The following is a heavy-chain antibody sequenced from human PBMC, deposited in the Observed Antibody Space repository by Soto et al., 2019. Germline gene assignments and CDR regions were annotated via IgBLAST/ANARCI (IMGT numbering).Heavy chain of an antibody. V-gene: IGHV4-61*01. Sequence: QVQLQESGPGLVKPSETLSLSCTVSGGSVSSGSHYWSWIRQPPGKGLEWIGYIFYRGSTTYNPPRRSRVTMSVDTSKNQFSLKLSSVTAADTAVYYCARVYCGGGWYQAEYFQSWGQGTLVSV. D-gene: IGHD2-21*02. CDR1: GGSVSSGSHY. J-gene: IGHJ1*01. CDR3: ARVYCGGGWYQAEYFQS. CDR2: IFYRGST.